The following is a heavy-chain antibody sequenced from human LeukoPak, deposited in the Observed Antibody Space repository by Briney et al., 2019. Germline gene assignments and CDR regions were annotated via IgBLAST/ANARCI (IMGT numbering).Heavy chain of an antibody. V-gene: IGHV5-51*01. CDR1: GYTFTSYW. CDR2: IYPGDSDT. Sequence: GESLKISCKGSGYTFTSYWIAWVRQMPGKGLECMGMIYPGDSDTRYSPSFQGQVTISADKSISTAYLQWSSLKASDTAMYYCARARQTTVTTVFDPWGQGTLVTVSS. D-gene: IGHD4-17*01. CDR3: ARARQTTVTTVFDP. J-gene: IGHJ5*02.